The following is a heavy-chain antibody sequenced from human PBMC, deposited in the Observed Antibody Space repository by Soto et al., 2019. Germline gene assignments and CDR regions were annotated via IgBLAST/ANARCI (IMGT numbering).Heavy chain of an antibody. D-gene: IGHD2-2*01. CDR3: AKVTSARVFYFGLDV. CDR1: GFTFTSYA. CDR2: ISGSAGRT. Sequence: LRLSCAASGFTFTSYAMSWVRQAPGKGLEWVAIISGSAGRTYYADSVKGRFTISRDNSKNTLYLQMNSLRADDTAVYYCAKVTSARVFYFGLDVWGQGTTVTVYS. V-gene: IGHV3-23*01. J-gene: IGHJ6*02.